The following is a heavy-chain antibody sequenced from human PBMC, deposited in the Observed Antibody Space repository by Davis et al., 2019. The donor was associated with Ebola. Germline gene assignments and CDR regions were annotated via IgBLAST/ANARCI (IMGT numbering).Heavy chain of an antibody. Sequence: SVKVSCKASGGTFPSYAISWVRQAPGQGLEWMGGIIPLFGTANYVQKFQDRVTITADESTSTSYMELNSLRSDDTAVCYCARGGGGDSSGFQSWFDPWGQGTLVTVSS. CDR2: IIPLFGTA. J-gene: IGHJ5*02. CDR3: ARGGGGDSSGFQSWFDP. D-gene: IGHD3-22*01. V-gene: IGHV1-69*13. CDR1: GGTFPSYA.